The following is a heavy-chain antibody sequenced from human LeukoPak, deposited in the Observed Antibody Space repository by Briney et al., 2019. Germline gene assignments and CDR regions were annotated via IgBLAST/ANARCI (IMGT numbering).Heavy chain of an antibody. J-gene: IGHJ1*01. Sequence: SETLSLTWTVAGGSISSSSYYWGWIRQPPGKGLEWIGSIYYSGSTYYNPSLKSRVTISEDTSKNQFSLKVSSVTAADTAVYYWASHHGGRRFLEWIEYFQHWGQGTLVTVSS. V-gene: IGHV4-39*01. CDR3: ASHHGGRRFLEWIEYFQH. D-gene: IGHD3-3*01. CDR2: IYYSGST. CDR1: GGSISSSSYY.